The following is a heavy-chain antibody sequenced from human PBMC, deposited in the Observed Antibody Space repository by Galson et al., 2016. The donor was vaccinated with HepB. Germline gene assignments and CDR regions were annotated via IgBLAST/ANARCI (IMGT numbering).Heavy chain of an antibody. V-gene: IGHV1-46*01. CDR3: ARGETHLGYCSGGTGYWEAYFDY. Sequence: LVKVSCKASGYTFTIYYMHWVRQAPGQGLELMGLINPSGGSTYYAPQFQGRVTMTRDTSTSTVYMEPSSLRSEDTAVYYCARGETHLGYCSGGTGYWEAYFDYWGPGTLVTVSS. CDR1: GYTFTIYY. CDR2: INPSGGST. D-gene: IGHD2-15*01. J-gene: IGHJ4*02.